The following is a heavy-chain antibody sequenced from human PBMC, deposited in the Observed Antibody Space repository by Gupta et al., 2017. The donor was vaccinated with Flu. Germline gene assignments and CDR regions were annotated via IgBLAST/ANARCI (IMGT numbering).Heavy chain of an antibody. CDR3: ARRITYGKTFDY. Sequence: QLQLQESGPGLVKPSETLSLICTVSGGSISATSYYWGWIRQPPGKGLEWIGNVGYSGNTFSNPSLKSRVTISVDTSKNQFSLKLSSVTAADTAVYYCARRITYGKTFDYWGQGSLVTVSS. CDR2: VGYSGNT. V-gene: IGHV4-39*01. D-gene: IGHD2/OR15-2a*01. J-gene: IGHJ4*02. CDR1: GGSISATSYY.